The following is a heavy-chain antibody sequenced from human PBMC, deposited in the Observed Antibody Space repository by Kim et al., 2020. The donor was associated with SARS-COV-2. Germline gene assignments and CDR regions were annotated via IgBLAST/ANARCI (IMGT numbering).Heavy chain of an antibody. CDR3: ARGTDYGLDY. CDR2: AYYSGYT. CDR1: GASVSSGIYY. D-gene: IGHD3-16*01. Sequence: SETLSLTCTVSGASVSSGIYYWTWIRQPPGEALEWISYAYYSGYTKYNPSLKSRVTSSVDTSKNQFSLKVTSVTAADTAIYYCARGTDYGLDYWGQGTLVTFSS. V-gene: IGHV4-61*01. J-gene: IGHJ4*02.